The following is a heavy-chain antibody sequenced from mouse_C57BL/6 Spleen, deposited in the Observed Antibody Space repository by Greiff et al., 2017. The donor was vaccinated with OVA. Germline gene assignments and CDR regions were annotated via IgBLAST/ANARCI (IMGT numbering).Heavy chain of an antibody. J-gene: IGHJ1*03. CDR1: GFSLTSYG. V-gene: IGHV2-2*01. Sequence: VKLMESGPGLVQPSQSLSITCTVPGFSLTSYGVHWVRQSPGKGLVWLGVIWSGGSTDYNAAFISRLSISKDNSKSQVFFKMNSLQADDTAIYYCARNKGNWYFDVWGTGTTVTVSS. CDR2: IWSGGST. CDR3: ARNKGNWYFDV.